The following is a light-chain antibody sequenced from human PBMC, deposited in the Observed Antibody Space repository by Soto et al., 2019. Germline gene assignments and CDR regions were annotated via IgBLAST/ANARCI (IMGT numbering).Light chain of an antibody. CDR1: QDISNY. CDR2: DAS. CDR3: QQYNNLLPLT. Sequence: DIQMTQSPSSLSASVGDRVTITCQASQDISNYLNWYQQKPGKAPKLLIYDASKLETRAPSRFSGSGSRTEFTFTISSLQPEDIATYYCQQYNNLLPLTFGGGTKVEIK. J-gene: IGKJ4*01. V-gene: IGKV1-33*01.